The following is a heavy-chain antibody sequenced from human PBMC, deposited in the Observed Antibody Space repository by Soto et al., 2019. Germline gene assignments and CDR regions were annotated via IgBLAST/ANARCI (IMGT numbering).Heavy chain of an antibody. CDR3: ARDLTSSGFGIDY. V-gene: IGHV4-59*01. CDR2: IYYSGST. CDR1: GGSISSYY. J-gene: IGHJ4*02. D-gene: IGHD3-22*01. Sequence: SETLSLTCTVSGGSISSYYWSWIRQPPGKGLEWIGYIYYSGSTNYNPSLKSRVTISVDTSKNQFSLKLSSVTAADTAVYYCARDLTSSGFGIDYWGQGTLVTVSS.